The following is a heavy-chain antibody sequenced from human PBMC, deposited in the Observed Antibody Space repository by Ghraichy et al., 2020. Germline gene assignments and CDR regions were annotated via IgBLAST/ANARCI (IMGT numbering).Heavy chain of an antibody. V-gene: IGHV4-59*01. J-gene: IGHJ6*02. Sequence: SETLSLTCTVSGGSISSYYWSWIRQRPGQGLEWIGYFYYSGSTNYNPSLKSRVTISVATSKNQFSLKLSFVTAAATAVYYCARFRLGEDRPLNGMDVWGQGTTVTVSS. D-gene: IGHD3-10*01. CDR2: FYYSGST. CDR3: ARFRLGEDRPLNGMDV. CDR1: GGSISSYY.